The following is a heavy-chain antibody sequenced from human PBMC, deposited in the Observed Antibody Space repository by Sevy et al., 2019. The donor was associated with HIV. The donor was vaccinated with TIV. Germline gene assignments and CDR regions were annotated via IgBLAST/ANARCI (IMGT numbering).Heavy chain of an antibody. CDR3: AVGRVERYTSAYNSYYAMDV. CDR2: INWNGGRV. CDR1: GFRFEDYG. Sequence: GGSLRLSCAGSGFRFEDYGMSWVRQVPGKGLEWVSGINWNGGRVAYADSVKGRFTVSRDNAKNSLYLQMNSLRVEDTALYHCAVGRVERYTSAYNSYYAMDVWGQGTTVTVSS. D-gene: IGHD5-12*01. V-gene: IGHV3-20*01. J-gene: IGHJ6*02.